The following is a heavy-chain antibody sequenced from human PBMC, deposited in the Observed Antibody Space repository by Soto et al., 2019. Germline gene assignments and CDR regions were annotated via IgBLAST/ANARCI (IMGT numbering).Heavy chain of an antibody. CDR2: INAGNGNT. CDR3: ARDPSNAYCSGGSCYSLYFDY. J-gene: IGHJ4*02. D-gene: IGHD2-15*01. CDR1: GYTFTSYA. Sequence: GASVKVSCKASGYTFTSYAMHWVRQAPGQRLEWMGWINAGNGNTKYSQKFQGRVTITRDTSASTAYMELSSLRSEDTAVYYCARDPSNAYCSGGSCYSLYFDYWGQGTLVTVSS. V-gene: IGHV1-3*01.